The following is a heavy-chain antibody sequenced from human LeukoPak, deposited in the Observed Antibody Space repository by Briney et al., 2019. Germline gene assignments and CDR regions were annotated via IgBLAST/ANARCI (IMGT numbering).Heavy chain of an antibody. CDR2: INVYNGKT. V-gene: IGHV1-18*01. CDR3: ARHVPPDSGWYGPLTVYYYYYMDV. J-gene: IGHJ6*03. CDR1: GDTFASSG. Sequence: PWASVKVSCKASGDTFASSGITWVRQAPGQGLEWMGWINVYNGKTLYGQKLQGRVTMTTDTSTSTAYMELRSLRSDDTAVYYCARHVPPDSGWYGPLTVYYYYYMDVWGKGTTVTVSS. D-gene: IGHD6-19*01.